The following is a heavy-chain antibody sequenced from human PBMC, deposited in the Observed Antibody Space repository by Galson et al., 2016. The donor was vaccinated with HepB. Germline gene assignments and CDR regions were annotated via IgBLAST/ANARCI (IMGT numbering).Heavy chain of an antibody. CDR2: ISYDGSTK. CDR3: AKDFGIVGATTIFHF. CDR1: GFTFRSYA. D-gene: IGHD1-26*01. Sequence: SLRLSCAASGFTFRSYAMHWVRQAPGKGLEWVAAISYDGSTKFYADSVKGRFTISRDHSNNTLFLQMSSLRVEDTAVYYCAKDFGIVGATTIFHFWGQGTLVTVSS. J-gene: IGHJ4*02. V-gene: IGHV3-30*18.